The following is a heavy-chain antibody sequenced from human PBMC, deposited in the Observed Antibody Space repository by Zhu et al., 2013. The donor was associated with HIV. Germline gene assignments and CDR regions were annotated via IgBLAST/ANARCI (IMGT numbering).Heavy chain of an antibody. Sequence: QMQLVQSGAEVKKPGASVKVSCKASAYTFTRSYIHWVRQVPGLGLEWMGWMNPKSGNTGYAQKFQGRVTMTRNISIRTAYMELSSLKSEDTAVYYCARGGTRGYSYGLEYWGQGTLVTVSS. CDR3: ARGGTRGYSYGLEY. CDR2: MNPKSGNT. D-gene: IGHD5-18*01. CDR1: AYTFTRSY. V-gene: IGHV1-8*01. J-gene: IGHJ4*02.